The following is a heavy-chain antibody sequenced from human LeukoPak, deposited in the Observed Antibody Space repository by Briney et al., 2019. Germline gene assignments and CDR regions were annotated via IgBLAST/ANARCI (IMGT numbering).Heavy chain of an antibody. Sequence: GGSLRLSCAASGFTFSSYWMSWVRQAPGKGLEGGANIKQDGSVKYYVDSVKGRFTISRDNAKNSLYLQMNSLRAEDTAVYYCARDLWEVAPLDYWGQGPLVTVSS. CDR2: IKQDGSVK. D-gene: IGHD5-12*01. J-gene: IGHJ4*02. V-gene: IGHV3-7*03. CDR1: GFTFSSYW. CDR3: ARDLWEVAPLDY.